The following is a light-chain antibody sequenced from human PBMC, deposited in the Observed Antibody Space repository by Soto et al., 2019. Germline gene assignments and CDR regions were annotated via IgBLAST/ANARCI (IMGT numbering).Light chain of an antibody. CDR2: DAS. V-gene: IGKV3-11*01. Sequence: EVVLTQSPATLSLSPGERATLSCRASQSIRTSLAWYQQKPGQAPRLVIFDASNRANGVPARFGGSGSGKDFTLTINSLEPEDFAVYYCQQRNVWPPITFGQGTRLAI. CDR3: QQRNVWPPIT. J-gene: IGKJ5*01. CDR1: QSIRTS.